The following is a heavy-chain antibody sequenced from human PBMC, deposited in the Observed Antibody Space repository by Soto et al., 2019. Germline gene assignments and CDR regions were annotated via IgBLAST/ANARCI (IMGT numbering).Heavy chain of an antibody. CDR2: IYYSGST. Sequence: SETLSLTCTVSGGSISSSSYYWGWIRQPPGKGLEWIGSIYYSGSTYYNPSLKSRVTISVDTSKNQFSLKLSSVTAADTAVYYCARVVVGATTWFDPWGQGTLVTVSS. CDR1: GGSISSSSYY. D-gene: IGHD1-26*01. CDR3: ARVVVGATTWFDP. J-gene: IGHJ5*02. V-gene: IGHV4-39*07.